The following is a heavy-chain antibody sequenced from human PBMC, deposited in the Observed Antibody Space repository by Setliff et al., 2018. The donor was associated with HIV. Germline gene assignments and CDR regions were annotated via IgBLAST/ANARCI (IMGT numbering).Heavy chain of an antibody. CDR1: GGSISSDDYY. J-gene: IGHJ4*02. CDR3: AQMSISASVYFDY. Sequence: NPSETLSLTCTVSGGSISSDDYYWNWIRQPPGKGLEWIGYITYSGSAYYNPSLKSRVTISIDTSNNQFSLRLKSVTAADTAVYFCAQMSISASVYFDYWGQGTLVTVSS. D-gene: IGHD2-21*01. V-gene: IGHV4-30-4*08. CDR2: ITYSGSA.